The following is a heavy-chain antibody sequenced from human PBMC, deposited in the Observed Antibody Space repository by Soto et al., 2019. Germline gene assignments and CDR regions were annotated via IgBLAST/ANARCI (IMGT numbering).Heavy chain of an antibody. CDR2: ISGYNGNT. V-gene: IGHV1-18*01. Sequence: QVQLVQSGAEVKKPGASVTVSCKASGYTFSNYGINWVRQAPGQGLEWMGWISGYNGNTNYAKTVEGRVTMTTDTSTGTVYMELRSLKSDDTAIYYCSRFIMVGGWFHPNYYHGMDVWGQGTTVTVSS. CDR3: SRFIMVGGWFHPNYYHGMDV. J-gene: IGHJ6*02. D-gene: IGHD6-19*01. CDR1: GYTFSNYG.